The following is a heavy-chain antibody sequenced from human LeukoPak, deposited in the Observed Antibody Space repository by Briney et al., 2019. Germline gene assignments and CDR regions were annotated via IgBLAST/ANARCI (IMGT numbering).Heavy chain of an antibody. D-gene: IGHD6-13*01. CDR3: ARVAQQQMKN. CDR2: ISAYNGNT. J-gene: IGHJ4*02. Sequence: ASVKVSCKASGYTFTSYGISWVRQAPGQGLEWMGWISAYNGNTNYAQKLQGRVTITRDTSASTAYMELSSLRSEDTAVYYCARVAQQQMKNWGQGTLVTVSS. V-gene: IGHV1-18*01. CDR1: GYTFTSYG.